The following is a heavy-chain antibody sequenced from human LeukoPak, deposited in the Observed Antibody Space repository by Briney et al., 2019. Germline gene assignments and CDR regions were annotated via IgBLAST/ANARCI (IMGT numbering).Heavy chain of an antibody. CDR3: AKTFYYDSRGSYYFDY. J-gene: IGHJ4*02. D-gene: IGHD3-22*01. CDR1: GFTFSSYA. CDR2: ISGSGGST. V-gene: IGHV3-23*01. Sequence: GGSLRLSCAASGFTFSSYAMSWVRQAPGKGLEWVSAISGSGGSTYYADSVKGRFTISRDNSKNTLSLQMNSLRAEDTAVYYCAKTFYYDSRGSYYFDYWGQGTLVTVSS.